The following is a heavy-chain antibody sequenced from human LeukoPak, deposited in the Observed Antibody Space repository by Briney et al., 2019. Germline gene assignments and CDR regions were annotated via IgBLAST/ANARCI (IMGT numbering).Heavy chain of an antibody. J-gene: IGHJ4*02. Sequence: SVKVSCKASGGTFSSYAISWVRQAPGQGLEWMGGIIPIFGTANYAQKFQDRVTMTTDTSTSTAYMELRSLRSDDTAVYYCARDHYDISEYVTYWGQGTLVTVSS. CDR3: ARDHYDISEYVTY. CDR1: GGTFSSYA. CDR2: IIPIFGTA. V-gene: IGHV1-69*05. D-gene: IGHD3-22*01.